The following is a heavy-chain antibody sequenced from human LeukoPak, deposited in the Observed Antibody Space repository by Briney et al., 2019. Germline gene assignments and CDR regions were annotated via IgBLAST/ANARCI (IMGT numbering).Heavy chain of an antibody. Sequence: GGSLRLSCAASGFTFSPYAMSWVRQAPGKGLEWVSSITSSVGTTFYADSVKGRFTISRDNSKNTLYLQLNNLRANHTAVYFCAREGPLLPFFEYWGQGTLVTVSS. CDR2: ITSSVGTT. CDR1: GFTFSPYA. J-gene: IGHJ4*02. V-gene: IGHV3-23*01. CDR3: AREGPLLPFFEY. D-gene: IGHD1-26*01.